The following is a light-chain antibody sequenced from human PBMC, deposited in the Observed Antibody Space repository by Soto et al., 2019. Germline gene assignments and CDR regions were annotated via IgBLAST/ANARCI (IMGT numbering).Light chain of an antibody. J-gene: IGLJ1*01. CDR3: GSWDSSLSAYV. CDR1: SSNIGGNS. CDR2: DDY. V-gene: IGLV1-51*01. Sequence: VLTQPPSVSAAPGQKVTISCSGSSSNIGGNSVSWYQQLPGTAPKLLIYDDYKRPSGIPDRFSGSKSGTSATLGITGFQTGDEADYYCGSWDSSLSAYVFGTGTKVTVL.